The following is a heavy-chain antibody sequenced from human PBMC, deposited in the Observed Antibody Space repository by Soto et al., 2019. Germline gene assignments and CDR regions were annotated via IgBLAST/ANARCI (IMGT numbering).Heavy chain of an antibody. CDR3: ARGVGWAWRNDYSNSPWNY. Sequence: QVQLVQSGAEVKKPGASVKVSCKASGYTFTSYGISWVRQAPGQGLEWMGWISAYNGNTNYAQKLQGRVTMTTDTSTSTAYMELRSLRSEYTGVYYCARGVGWAWRNDYSNSPWNYWGQGTLVTVSS. CDR1: GYTFTSYG. V-gene: IGHV1-18*01. J-gene: IGHJ4*02. CDR2: ISAYNGNT. D-gene: IGHD4-4*01.